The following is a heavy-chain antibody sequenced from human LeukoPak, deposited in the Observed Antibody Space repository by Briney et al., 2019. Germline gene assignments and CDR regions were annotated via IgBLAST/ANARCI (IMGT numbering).Heavy chain of an antibody. CDR2: FDPEDGET. D-gene: IGHD6-19*01. J-gene: IGHJ3*02. CDR3: ARAAVADAFDI. CDR1: GYTLTELS. Sequence: ASVKVPCKVSGYTLTELSMHWVRQAPGKGLEWMGGFDPEDGETIYAQKFQGRVTMTRNTSISTAYMELSSLRSEDTAVYYCARAAVADAFDIWGQGTMVTVSS. V-gene: IGHV1-24*01.